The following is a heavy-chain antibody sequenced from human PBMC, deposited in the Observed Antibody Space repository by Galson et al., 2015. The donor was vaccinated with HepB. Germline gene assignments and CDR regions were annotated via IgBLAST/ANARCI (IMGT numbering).Heavy chain of an antibody. D-gene: IGHD3-16*01. CDR3: AEGKVGAI. J-gene: IGHJ3*02. CDR1: GFTFSSYG. Sequence: SLRLSCAASGFTFSSYGMHWVRRAPGKGLEWVTLISSDGSNKCYADSVKGRFTVSRDNSRNTLYLQMNSLGAEDTAVCYCAEGKVGAIWGQGTTVTVPS. CDR2: ISSDGSNK. V-gene: IGHV3-30*18.